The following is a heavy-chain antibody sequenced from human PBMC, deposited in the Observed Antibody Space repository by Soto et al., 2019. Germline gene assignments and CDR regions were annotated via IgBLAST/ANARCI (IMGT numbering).Heavy chain of an antibody. J-gene: IGHJ6*02. CDR2: IHPGDSDT. V-gene: IGHV5-51*01. D-gene: IGHD4-17*01. CDR3: ARQTLGTVTTPYYYYGMDV. Sequence: PGESLKISCKGSGYSFTSYWIGWVRQMPGKGLEWMGIIHPGDSDTRYSPSFQGQVTISADKSISTAYLQWSSLKASDTAMYYCARQTLGTVTTPYYYYGMDVWGQGTTVTVSS. CDR1: GYSFTSYW.